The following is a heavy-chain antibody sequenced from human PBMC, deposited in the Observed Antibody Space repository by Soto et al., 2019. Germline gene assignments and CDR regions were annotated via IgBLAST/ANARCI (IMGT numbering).Heavy chain of an antibody. Sequence: PGGSLRLSCAASGVTFRSYAMSWVRQAPGKGLEWVSSISSSSSYIYYADSVKGRFTISRDNAKNSLYLQMNSLRAEDTAVYYCARDGVNCSGGSLTDAFDIWGQGTMVTV. CDR1: GVTFRSYA. CDR3: ARDGVNCSGGSLTDAFDI. J-gene: IGHJ3*02. D-gene: IGHD2-15*01. V-gene: IGHV3-21*01. CDR2: ISSSSSYI.